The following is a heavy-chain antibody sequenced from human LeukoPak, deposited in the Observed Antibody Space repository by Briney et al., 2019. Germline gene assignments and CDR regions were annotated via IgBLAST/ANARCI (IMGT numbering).Heavy chain of an antibody. D-gene: IGHD3-22*01. J-gene: IGHJ5*02. Sequence: SETLSLTCTVSGGSISSYYWSWIRQPQGKGLEWIGYIYYSGSTNYNPSLKSRVTISVDTSKNQFSLKLSSVTAADTAVYYCARGRAYYDSSGYYSESYENWFDPWGQGTLVTVSS. CDR1: GGSISSYY. CDR3: ARGRAYYDSSGYYSESYENWFDP. V-gene: IGHV4-59*01. CDR2: IYYSGST.